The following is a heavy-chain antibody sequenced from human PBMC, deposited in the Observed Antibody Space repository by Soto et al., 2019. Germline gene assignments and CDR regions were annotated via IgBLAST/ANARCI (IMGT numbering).Heavy chain of an antibody. CDR3: AKSFSSNWYDYFNY. CDR2: ISGSGDRT. V-gene: IGHV3-23*01. CDR1: GFTFSSYW. J-gene: IGHJ4*02. D-gene: IGHD6-13*01. Sequence: PGGSLRPSCAASGFTFSSYWMSWVRQAPGKGLEWVSAISGSGDRTYYADSVKGRFTISRDTSKNTLSLQMNSLRAEDTALYYCAKSFSSNWYDYFNYWGQGTLVTVSS.